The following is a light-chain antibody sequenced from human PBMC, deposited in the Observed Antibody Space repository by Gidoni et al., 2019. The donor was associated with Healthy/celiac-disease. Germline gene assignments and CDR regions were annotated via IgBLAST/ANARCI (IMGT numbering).Light chain of an antibody. Sequence: DIVMTQSPDPLAVSLGERAPINCKSSQSVLYSSNNKNYLAWYQQKPGQPPKLLIYWASTRESGVPDRFSGSGSGTDFTLTISSLQAEDVAVYYCQQYYSTITFGQGTRLEIK. J-gene: IGKJ5*01. CDR3: QQYYSTIT. CDR2: WAS. V-gene: IGKV4-1*01. CDR1: QSVLYSSNNKNY.